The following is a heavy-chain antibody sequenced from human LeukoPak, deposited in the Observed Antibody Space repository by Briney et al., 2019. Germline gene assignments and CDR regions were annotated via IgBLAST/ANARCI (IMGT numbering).Heavy chain of an antibody. CDR2: IYYSGST. D-gene: IGHD1-26*01. Sequence: SETLSLTCTVSGGSISSSSYYWGWIRQPPGKGLEWIGSIYYSGSTYHNPTLKSRVTISVDTSKNQFSLKLSSVTAADTAVYYCARPGIVGAPGYFDYWGQGTLVTVSS. CDR1: GGSISSSSYY. V-gene: IGHV4-39*01. J-gene: IGHJ4*02. CDR3: ARPGIVGAPGYFDY.